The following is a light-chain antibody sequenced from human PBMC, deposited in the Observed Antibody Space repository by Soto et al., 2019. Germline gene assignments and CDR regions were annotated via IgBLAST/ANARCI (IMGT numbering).Light chain of an antibody. CDR1: SSNIGSNY. CDR3: SAWDDSLRSVV. Sequence: QSVLTQPPSASGTPGQRVTISCSGGSSNIGSNYVYWYQQLPGTAPKLLIYKSDQQPSGVPDRISGSKSGTSASLAISGLRSEAEADYYCSAWDDSLRSVVFGGGTKLTVL. J-gene: IGLJ3*02. CDR2: KSD. V-gene: IGLV1-47*01.